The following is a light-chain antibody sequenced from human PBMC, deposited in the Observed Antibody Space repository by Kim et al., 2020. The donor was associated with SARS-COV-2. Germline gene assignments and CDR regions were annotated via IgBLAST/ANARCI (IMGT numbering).Light chain of an antibody. CDR2: GAS. CDR1: QSVGSNS. Sequence: LSPGERATLSCRAGQSVGSNSLAWYQQKDGQAPRLLIYGASSRAIGIPDRFSGSGSGTDFTLTISRVEPEDFAVYYCQQYHRSPLTFGGGTKVEI. CDR3: QQYHRSPLT. J-gene: IGKJ4*01. V-gene: IGKV3-20*01.